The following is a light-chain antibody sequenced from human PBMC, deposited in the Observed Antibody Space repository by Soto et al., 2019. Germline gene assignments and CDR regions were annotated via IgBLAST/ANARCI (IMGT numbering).Light chain of an antibody. V-gene: IGKV3-20*01. J-gene: IGKJ5*01. CDR2: GAS. CDR3: QQYNTWPPIT. Sequence: LTKSAGTLSLSPGERATLSCRASQSVSSSYLAWYQQKPGQAPRLLIYGASSRATGIPDRFSGSGSGTDFTLTISRLEPEDFAVYYCQQYNTWPPITFGQGTRWRL. CDR1: QSVSSSY.